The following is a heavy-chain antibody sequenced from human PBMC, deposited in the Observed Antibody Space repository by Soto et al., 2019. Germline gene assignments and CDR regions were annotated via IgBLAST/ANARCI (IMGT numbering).Heavy chain of an antibody. V-gene: IGHV2-5*02. CDR2: IYWDNDK. CDR1: GFSLNTGGLG. Sequence: QITLKESGPTLVKPTQTLTLTCTFSGFSLNTGGLGVGWIRQPPGKALEWLALIYWDNDKRYSPSLRSRLTITQDTSKNQVVLTMTNMDPVDAATYYCVHSRCGGDCLQSYSSHYYYGMDVWGQGTTVTVS. J-gene: IGHJ6*02. D-gene: IGHD2-21*02. CDR3: VHSRCGGDCLQSYSSHYYYGMDV.